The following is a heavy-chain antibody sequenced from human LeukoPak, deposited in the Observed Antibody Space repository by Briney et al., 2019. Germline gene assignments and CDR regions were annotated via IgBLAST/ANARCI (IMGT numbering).Heavy chain of an antibody. D-gene: IGHD6-19*01. Sequence: PSETLSLTCTVSGGSIMNHYWSWIRQPAGKGLEWIGRIYSRGSANYSPPLKDRVSMSIDTSNNHFSLNLTSVTAADTALYFCARDVRYASGWSTPESWGQGTLVTVSS. V-gene: IGHV4-4*07. CDR2: IYSRGSA. CDR1: GGSIMNHY. CDR3: ARDVRYASGWSTPES. J-gene: IGHJ5*02.